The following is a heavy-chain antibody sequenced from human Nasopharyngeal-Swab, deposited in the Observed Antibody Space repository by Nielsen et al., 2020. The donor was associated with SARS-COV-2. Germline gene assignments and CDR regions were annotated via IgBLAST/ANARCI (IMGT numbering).Heavy chain of an antibody. CDR1: GYTFTGYY. V-gene: IGHV1-2*06. D-gene: IGHD3-16*02. CDR3: ARVLYDYIWGSYLPCDY. Sequence: ASVKVSCKASGYTFTGYYMHWVRQAPGQGLEWMGRINPYSGGTNYAQKFQGRVTMTRDTSISTAYMELSRLRSYDTAVYYCARVLYDYIWGSYLPCDYWGQGTLVTVSS. CDR2: INPYSGGT. J-gene: IGHJ4*02.